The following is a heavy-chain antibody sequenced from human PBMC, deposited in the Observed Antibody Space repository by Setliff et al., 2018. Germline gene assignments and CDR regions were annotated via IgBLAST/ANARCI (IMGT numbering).Heavy chain of an antibody. Sequence: SETLSLTCTVSGGSISSSSYYWGWIRQPPGKGLEWIGSIYYSGSTYYNPSLKSRVTIFVDTSKNQFSLKLSSVTAADTAVYYCARHGGIAAAGKLVLNWFDPWGQGTLGTVS. CDR1: GGSISSSSYY. CDR2: IYYSGST. J-gene: IGHJ5*02. D-gene: IGHD6-13*01. CDR3: ARHGGIAAAGKLVLNWFDP. V-gene: IGHV4-39*01.